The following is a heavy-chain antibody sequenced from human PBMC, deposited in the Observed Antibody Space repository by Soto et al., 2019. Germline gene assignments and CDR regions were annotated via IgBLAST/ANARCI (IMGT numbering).Heavy chain of an antibody. D-gene: IGHD3-10*01. V-gene: IGHV1-46*01. CDR3: AREFTMVRGVKNAYYYYYGMDV. J-gene: IGHJ6*02. CDR1: GYTFTSYY. CDR2: INPSGGST. Sequence: ASVKVSCKASGYTFTSYYMHWVRQAPGQGLEWMGIINPSGGSTSYAQKFQGRVTMTRDTSTSTVYMELSSLRSEDTAVYYCAREFTMVRGVKNAYYYYYGMDVWGQGTRVTVSS.